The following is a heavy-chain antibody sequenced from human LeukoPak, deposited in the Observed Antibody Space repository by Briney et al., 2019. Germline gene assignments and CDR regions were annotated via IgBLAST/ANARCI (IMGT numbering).Heavy chain of an antibody. CDR1: GGSISSYY. D-gene: IGHD3-22*01. J-gene: IGHJ5*02. V-gene: IGHV4-59*01. CDR2: IYYSGST. CDR3: ARALDYYDSSSPRWFDP. Sequence: SETLSLTCTVSGGSISSYYWSWIRQPPGKGLEWIGYIYYSGSTNYNPSLKSRVTISVDTSKNQFSLKLSSVTAADTAVYYCARALDYYDSSSPRWFDPWGQGTLVTVSS.